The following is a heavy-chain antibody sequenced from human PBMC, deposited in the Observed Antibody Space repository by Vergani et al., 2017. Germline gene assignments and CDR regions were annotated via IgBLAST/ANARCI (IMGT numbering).Heavy chain of an antibody. Sequence: QLQLQESGPGLVKPSETLSLTCTVSGGSISSSSYYWGWIRQPPGKGLEWIGYIYYSGSTNYNPSLKSRVTISVDTSKNQFSLKLSSVTAADTAVYYCASNGPGYCSGGSCYRDAFDIWGQGTMVTVSS. D-gene: IGHD2-15*01. CDR3: ASNGPGYCSGGSCYRDAFDI. V-gene: IGHV4-61*05. CDR2: IYYSGST. J-gene: IGHJ3*02. CDR1: GGSISSSSYY.